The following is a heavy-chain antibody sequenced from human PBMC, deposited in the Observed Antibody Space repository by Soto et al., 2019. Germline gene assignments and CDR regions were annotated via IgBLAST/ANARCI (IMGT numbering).Heavy chain of an antibody. J-gene: IGHJ6*02. CDR2: IDPSDSYT. V-gene: IGHV5-10-1*01. D-gene: IGHD6-19*01. CDR3: ARSDFRTYSSGWDPHGMDV. CDR1: GYSFTSYW. Sequence: GQSLKISCKGSGYSFTSYWISWVRQMPGKGLEWMGRIDPSDSYTNYSPSFQGHVTISADKSISTAYLQWSSLKASDTAMYYCARSDFRTYSSGWDPHGMDVWGQGTTVTVSS.